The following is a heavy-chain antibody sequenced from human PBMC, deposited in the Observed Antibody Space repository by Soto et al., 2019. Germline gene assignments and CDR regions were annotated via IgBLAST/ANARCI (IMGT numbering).Heavy chain of an antibody. CDR3: AADHYDILTGYRMFYGMDV. V-gene: IGHV1-58*01. J-gene: IGHJ6*02. D-gene: IGHD3-9*01. CDR2: IVVGSGNT. Sequence: SVKVSCKASGFTFTSSAVQWVRQARGQRLEWIGWIVVGSGNTNYAQKFQERVTITRDMSTSTAYMELSSLRSEDTAVYYCAADHYDILTGYRMFYGMDVWGQGTTVTVSS. CDR1: GFTFTSSA.